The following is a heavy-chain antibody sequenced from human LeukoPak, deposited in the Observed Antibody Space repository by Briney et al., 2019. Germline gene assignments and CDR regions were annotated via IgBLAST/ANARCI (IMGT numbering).Heavy chain of an antibody. Sequence: ASVKVSCKASGYTFTGYYMHWVRQAPGQGLEWMGWINPNSGGTNYAQKFQGRVTMTRDTSIGTAYMELSRLRSDDTAVYYCAGVSSGGIYYYYMDVWGKGTTVTTSS. CDR1: GYTFTGYY. CDR3: AGVSSGGIYYYYMDV. D-gene: IGHD3-10*02. J-gene: IGHJ6*03. CDR2: INPNSGGT. V-gene: IGHV1-2*02.